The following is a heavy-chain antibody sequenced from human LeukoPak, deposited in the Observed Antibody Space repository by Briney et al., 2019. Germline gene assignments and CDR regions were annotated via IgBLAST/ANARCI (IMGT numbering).Heavy chain of an antibody. D-gene: IGHD6-19*01. V-gene: IGHV3-74*01. CDR1: GFTFSSYW. J-gene: IGHJ3*02. CDR3: ARDGYSSGWYPAADAFDI. CDR2: IKTDGTTT. Sequence: GGSLRLSCAGSGFTFSSYWMHWVRQAPGKGLVWVLRIKTDGTTTYYADSVKGRFTVSRDNAKNTLYLQMNSLRAEDTAVYYCARDGYSSGWYPAADAFDIWGQGTMVTVSS.